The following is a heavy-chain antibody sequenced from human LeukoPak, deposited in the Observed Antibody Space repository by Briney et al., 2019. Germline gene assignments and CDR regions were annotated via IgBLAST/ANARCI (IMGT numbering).Heavy chain of an antibody. CDR2: VSYDGSNK. V-gene: IGHV3-30*18. Sequence: AGGSLRLSCAASGFTFSNYDMHWVRQAPGKGLEWVAVVSYDGSNKYYADSVKDRFTISRDNSKKTLYLQMNSPRAEDTAVYYCAKDRGSIVAAGLDYWGQGTLVTVSS. CDR1: GFTFSNYD. J-gene: IGHJ4*02. CDR3: AKDRGSIVAAGLDY. D-gene: IGHD6-13*01.